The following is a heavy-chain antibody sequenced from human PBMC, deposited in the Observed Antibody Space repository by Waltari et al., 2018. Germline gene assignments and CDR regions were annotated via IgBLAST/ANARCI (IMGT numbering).Heavy chain of an antibody. D-gene: IGHD6-13*01. J-gene: IGHJ5*02. V-gene: IGHV4-59*01. CDR1: GGSISSYY. CDR2: IYYSGST. Sequence: QVQLQESGPGLVKPSETLSLTCTVSGGSISSYYWSWIRQPPGKGLEWIGYIYYSGSTNYNPSLKSRVTISVDTSKNQFSLKLSSVTAADTAVYYCARYRETIAAAGRNNWFDPWGQGTLVTVSS. CDR3: ARYRETIAAAGRNNWFDP.